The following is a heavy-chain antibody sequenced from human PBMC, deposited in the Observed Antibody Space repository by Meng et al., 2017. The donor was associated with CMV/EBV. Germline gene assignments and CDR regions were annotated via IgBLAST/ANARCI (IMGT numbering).Heavy chain of an antibody. D-gene: IGHD3-3*01. J-gene: IGHJ6*02. V-gene: IGHV3-15*01. Sequence: GESLKISCAASGFTFSNAWMSWVRQAPGKGLEWVGRIKSKTDGETTDYAAPVKGRFTISRDDSKNTLYLQMNSLKTEDTAVYYCTTDLELLLYVIQDYGMDVWGQGTTVTVSS. CDR1: GFTFSNAW. CDR2: IKSKTDGETT. CDR3: TTDLELLLYVIQDYGMDV.